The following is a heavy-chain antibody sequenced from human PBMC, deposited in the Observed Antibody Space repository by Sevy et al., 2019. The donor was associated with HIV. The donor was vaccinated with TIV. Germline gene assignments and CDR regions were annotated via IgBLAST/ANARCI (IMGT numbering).Heavy chain of an antibody. CDR3: AKGLGMVQGALLSDDI. Sequence: GGPLRLSCAASGFTFRSYGMHWVRQAPGKGLEWVAFTRYDGTTKYYADSVKGRFTISRDNSKNTVYLQMNSLRVEDTAVYYCAKGLGMVQGALLSDDIWGQGTMVTVSS. J-gene: IGHJ3*02. D-gene: IGHD3-10*01. CDR2: TRYDGTTK. V-gene: IGHV3-30*02. CDR1: GFTFRSYG.